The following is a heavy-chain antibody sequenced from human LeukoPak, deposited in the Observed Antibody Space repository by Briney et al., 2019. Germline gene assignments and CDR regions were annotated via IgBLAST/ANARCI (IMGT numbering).Heavy chain of an antibody. Sequence: SETLSLTCAVSGGSISSSNWWSWVRQPPGKGLEWIGEIYHSGSTNYNPSLKSRVTISVDTSKNQFSLKLSSVTAADTAVYYCARGSRIDYWGQGTLVTVSS. V-gene: IGHV4-4*02. CDR1: GGSISSSNW. CDR2: IYHSGST. CDR3: ARGSRIDY. J-gene: IGHJ4*02.